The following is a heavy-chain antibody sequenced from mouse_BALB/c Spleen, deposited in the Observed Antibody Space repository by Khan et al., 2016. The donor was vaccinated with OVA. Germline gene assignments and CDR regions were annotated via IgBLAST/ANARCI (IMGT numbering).Heavy chain of an antibody. CDR1: GFTFSTYA. CDR3: ARSAYGNFAY. D-gene: IGHD2-1*01. J-gene: IGHJ3*01. CDR2: VNSDGDYT. Sequence: VELVESGGGLVKPGGSLKLSCAASGFTFSTYAMSWVSQTPERGLEWVATVNSDGDYTFYPDNVTGRFTISRDNAKNTLYLQMSSLRSEDTAMYYCARSAYGNFAYWGQGTLVTVSA. V-gene: IGHV5-9-3*01.